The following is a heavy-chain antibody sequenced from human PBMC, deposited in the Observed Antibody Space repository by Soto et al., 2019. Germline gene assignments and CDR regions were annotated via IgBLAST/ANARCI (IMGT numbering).Heavy chain of an antibody. CDR1: GGSISSSHY. CDR2: ILHRRTT. D-gene: IGHD1-1*01. CDR3: ARQLEHGDQPEGFEY. V-gene: IGHV4-4*02. Sequence: QVRLQESGPGLVKPSGALSLTCAVSGGSISSSHYWSWVRQSPGKGLEWIGEILHRRTTYYNPSLKVRVTIYMDKSKNPYSLILSSVTAADAAVYYCARQLEHGDQPEGFEYWGQGTLVTVSS. J-gene: IGHJ4*02.